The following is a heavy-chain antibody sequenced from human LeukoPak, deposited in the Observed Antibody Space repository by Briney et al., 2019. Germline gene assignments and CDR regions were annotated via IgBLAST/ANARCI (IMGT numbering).Heavy chain of an antibody. J-gene: IGHJ6*02. D-gene: IGHD5-18*01. CDR1: GYTFTGYY. Sequence: GASVKVSCKASGYTFTGYYMHWVRQAPGQGLEWMGWINPNSGGTNYAQKFQGRVNMTRDTSISTAYMELSRLRSDETAVYYCARDGTAMVTDGRDYYYYYGMDVWGQGTTVTVSS. V-gene: IGHV1-2*02. CDR3: ARDGTAMVTDGRDYYYYYGMDV. CDR2: INPNSGGT.